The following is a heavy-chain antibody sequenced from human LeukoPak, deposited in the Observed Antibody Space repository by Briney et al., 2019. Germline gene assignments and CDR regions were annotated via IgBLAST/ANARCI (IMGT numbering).Heavy chain of an antibody. D-gene: IGHD3-16*01. Sequence: GESLRRSCAASGFTFNLYGMTWVRQAPGKGLEWVSGISGSAVDTYYADSVKGRFTISRDNSKNELFLQMNNLRAEDTAVYFCAKLGTYWYFDVWGRGTLVTVSS. CDR2: ISGSAVDT. J-gene: IGHJ2*01. CDR3: AKLGTYWYFDV. V-gene: IGHV3-23*01. CDR1: GFTFNLYG.